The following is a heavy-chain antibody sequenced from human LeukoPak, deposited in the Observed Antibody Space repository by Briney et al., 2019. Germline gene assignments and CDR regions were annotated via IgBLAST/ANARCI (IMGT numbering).Heavy chain of an antibody. V-gene: IGHV4-39*07. CDR1: GGSIRSTSYY. Sequence: SEALSLTCIVSGGSIRSTSYYWGWIRQPPGKGLEWIGSISCTGSTYYNPSLKSRVTISVDTSRNQFSLKLSSVTAADTAVYYCARTGGSFYFYYYMDVWGKGTTVTVSS. CDR3: ARTGGSFYFYYYMDV. D-gene: IGHD1-26*01. J-gene: IGHJ6*03. CDR2: ISCTGST.